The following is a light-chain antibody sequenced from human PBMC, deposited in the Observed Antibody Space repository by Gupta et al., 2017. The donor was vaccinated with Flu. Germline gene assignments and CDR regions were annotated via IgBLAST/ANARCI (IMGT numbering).Light chain of an antibody. V-gene: IGLV2-14*04. CDR1: SSVVDDYDQ. CDR3: SSYTSSRTWV. J-gene: IGLJ1*01. Sequence: TTISSPETSSVVDDYDQFYQQQQRRGKAPRLIVYDASVRPSRVSSRVSVANSCNTASLTISGLQSEDEATYFCSSYTSSRTWVFGAGTKLTVL. CDR2: DAS.